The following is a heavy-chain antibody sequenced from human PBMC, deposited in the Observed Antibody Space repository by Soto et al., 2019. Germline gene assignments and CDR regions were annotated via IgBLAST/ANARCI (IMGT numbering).Heavy chain of an antibody. Sequence: SETLSLTCRVSGAYISDFSWSWIRQPAGKGLEWIGRITINGNTQKNPSFQGRVTMATDTSTNTAYMELRNLRSDDTAVYYCARDPHEFWNSYFFDPWGPGTLVTVSS. D-gene: IGHD3-3*01. CDR1: GAYISDFS. CDR2: ITINGNT. J-gene: IGHJ5*02. CDR3: ARDPHEFWNSYFFDP. V-gene: IGHV4-4*07.